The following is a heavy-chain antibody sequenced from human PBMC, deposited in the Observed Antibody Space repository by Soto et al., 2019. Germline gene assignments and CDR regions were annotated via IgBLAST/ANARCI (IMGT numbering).Heavy chain of an antibody. CDR2: IYYSGST. CDR1: GGSISSSRDY. V-gene: IGHV4-39*01. D-gene: IGHD3-16*01. J-gene: IGHJ5*02. Sequence: QLQLQESGPGLVKPSETLSLTCTVSGGSISSSRDYWGWIRQPPGKGLEWIGSIYYSGSTYYNSSLKSRVTISVDTSKNQFSLKLSSVTAADTAVYYCATRYYDYVGGSWLVPWGQGTLVTVSS. CDR3: ATRYYDYVGGSWLVP.